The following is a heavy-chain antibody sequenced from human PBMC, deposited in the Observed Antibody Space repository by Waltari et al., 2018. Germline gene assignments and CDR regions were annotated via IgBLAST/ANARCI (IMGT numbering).Heavy chain of an antibody. CDR3: ARGALPGAAPFDP. D-gene: IGHD7-27*01. Sequence: QLQLQESGPGLVKPSETLSLTCTVSGGSISSSSYYWGWIRQPPGKGLEWIGSIYYSGSTYHNPSLKSRVTISVDTSKNQFSLKLSSVTAADTAVYYCARGALPGAAPFDPWGQGTLVTVSS. CDR2: IYYSGST. V-gene: IGHV4-39*01. J-gene: IGHJ5*02. CDR1: GGSISSSSYY.